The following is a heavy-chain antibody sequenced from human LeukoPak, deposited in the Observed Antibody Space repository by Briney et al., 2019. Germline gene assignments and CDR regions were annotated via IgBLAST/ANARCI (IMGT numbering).Heavy chain of an antibody. CDR1: GYTFTSYG. Sequence: GASVNVSCKASGYTFTSYGITWVRQASGQGVEWMGWISAYNGNTNHAQKFQDRVTMTTDTSTSTAYMELRSLRSDDTAVYYWAXEGXYSSGWDRADYWGQGTLVTVSS. V-gene: IGHV1-18*01. J-gene: IGHJ4*02. CDR2: ISAYNGNT. CDR3: AXEGXYSSGWDRADY. D-gene: IGHD6-19*01.